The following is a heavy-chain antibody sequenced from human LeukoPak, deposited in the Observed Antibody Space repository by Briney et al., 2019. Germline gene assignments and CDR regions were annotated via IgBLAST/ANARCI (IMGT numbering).Heavy chain of an antibody. CDR1: GGAVSSYY. CDR3: GRDIDMALDYYYYMDV. D-gene: IGHD2-15*01. CDR2: IYTSGST. V-gene: IGHV4-4*07. Sequence: NPSETRSLTCTVAGGAVSSYYWSWIRQPAGKGLAWIGRIYTSGSTNYNPSLKSRVTISVDKSKNQFSLKLSSVTAADTAVYYCGRDIDMALDYYYYMDVWGKGTTVTVSS. J-gene: IGHJ6*03.